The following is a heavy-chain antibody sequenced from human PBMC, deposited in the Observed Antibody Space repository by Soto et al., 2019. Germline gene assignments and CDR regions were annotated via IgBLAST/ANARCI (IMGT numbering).Heavy chain of an antibody. J-gene: IGHJ4*02. D-gene: IGHD2-15*01. Sequence: GASVKVSCKASGYTFTSYGISWVRQAPGQGLEWMGWISAYNGNTNYAQKLQGRVTMTTDTSTSTAYMELRSLRSDDTAVYYCARDLLRENTQSCSSDYWGQGTLVTVSS. V-gene: IGHV1-18*01. CDR3: ARDLLRENTQSCSSDY. CDR2: ISAYNGNT. CDR1: GYTFTSYG.